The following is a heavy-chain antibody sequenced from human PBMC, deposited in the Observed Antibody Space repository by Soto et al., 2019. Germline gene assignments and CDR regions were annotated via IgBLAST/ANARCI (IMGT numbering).Heavy chain of an antibody. J-gene: IGHJ6*03. V-gene: IGHV4-59*01. CDR2: IYYSGST. CDR3: ARVRPVVVAATTDYYYYMDV. Sequence: SETLSLTCTVSGGSISSYYWSWIRQPPGKGLEWIGYIYYSGSTNYNPSLKSRVTISVDTSKNQFSLKLSSVTAADTAVYYCARVRPVVVAATTDYYYYMDVWGKGTTVTVSS. CDR1: GGSISSYY. D-gene: IGHD2-15*01.